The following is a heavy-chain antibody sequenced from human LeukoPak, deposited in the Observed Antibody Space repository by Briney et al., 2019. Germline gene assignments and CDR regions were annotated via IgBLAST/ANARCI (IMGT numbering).Heavy chain of an antibody. D-gene: IGHD2-2*01. CDR1: DGSLRGHY. V-gene: IGHV4-34*01. CDR2: INHTGSP. Sequence: SETLSLTGAVFDGSLRGHYWTWIRQAAGKGLEWIGEINHTGSPRNYSPSLRSRVTMSIDTSKNQFSLTLMSVTAADTATYYCARGQGREVHWSQGTLVIVSS. J-gene: IGHJ4*02. CDR3: ARGQGREVH.